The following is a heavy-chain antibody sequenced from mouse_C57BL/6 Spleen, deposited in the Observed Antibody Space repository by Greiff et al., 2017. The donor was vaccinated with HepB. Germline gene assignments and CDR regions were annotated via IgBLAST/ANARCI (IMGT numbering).Heavy chain of an antibody. J-gene: IGHJ2*01. CDR1: GYTFTDYY. D-gene: IGHD1-1*01. Sequence: EVQLQQSGPELVKPGASVKISCKASGYTFTDYYMNWVKQSHGKSLEWIGDINPNNGGTSYNQKFKGKATLTVDKSSSTAYMELRSLTSEDSAVYYCARGGSSSDYWGQGTTLTVSS. V-gene: IGHV1-26*01. CDR2: INPNNGGT. CDR3: ARGGSSSDY.